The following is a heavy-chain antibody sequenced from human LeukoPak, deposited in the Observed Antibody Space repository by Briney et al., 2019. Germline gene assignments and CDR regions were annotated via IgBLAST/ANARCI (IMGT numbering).Heavy chain of an antibody. CDR1: GYTFIDYY. D-gene: IGHD1-26*01. J-gene: IGHJ5*02. CDR2: INPNSGGT. V-gene: IGHV1-2*02. CDR3: ARGGIVGVYNWFDP. Sequence: ASVKVSCKASGYTFIDYYIHWVRQAPGQGLEWTGWINPNSGGTNYAQKFQGRVTMTRDTSISTAYMELSRLRSDDTAVYYCARGGIVGVYNWFDPWGQGTLVTVSS.